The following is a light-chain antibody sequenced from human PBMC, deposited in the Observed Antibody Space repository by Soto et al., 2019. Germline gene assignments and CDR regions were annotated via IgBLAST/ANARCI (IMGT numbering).Light chain of an antibody. CDR1: QSVSSY. Sequence: EIVLTQSPATLSLSPGERAALSCRASQSVSSYLAWYQQKPGQAPRLLIYDAYKRATGITARFSGSGSGTYFTLTIRSLEPEDFSVYFCQQRSNWPSTFGGGTKVEI. CDR2: DAY. V-gene: IGKV3-11*01. CDR3: QQRSNWPST. J-gene: IGKJ4*01.